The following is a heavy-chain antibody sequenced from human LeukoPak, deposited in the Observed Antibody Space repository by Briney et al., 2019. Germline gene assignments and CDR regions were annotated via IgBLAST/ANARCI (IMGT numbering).Heavy chain of an antibody. CDR1: GGSFSGYY. Sequence: PWETLTLPCAVCGGSFSGYYWSWIRQPPGKGLEWIGEINHSGSTNYNPSLKSRVTISVDTSKNQFSLKLSSVTAADTAVYYCARTHCSGGSCYNATFDYWG. J-gene: IGHJ4*01. V-gene: IGHV4-34*01. D-gene: IGHD2-15*01. CDR3: ARTHCSGGSCYNATFDY. CDR2: INHSGST.